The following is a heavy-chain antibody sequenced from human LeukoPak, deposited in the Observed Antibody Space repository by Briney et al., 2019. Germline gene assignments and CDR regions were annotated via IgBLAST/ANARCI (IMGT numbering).Heavy chain of an antibody. J-gene: IGHJ5*02. Sequence: ASVKVSCKASGYTFTGYYMHWVRQAPGQGLEWMGWINPNNGDTNFAQNFQGRVTMTRDKSISTAYLQWSSLKASDTAMYYCARLGSGWIKNWFDPWGQGTLVTVSS. D-gene: IGHD6-19*01. V-gene: IGHV1-2*02. CDR3: ARLGSGWIKNWFDP. CDR2: INPNNGDT. CDR1: GYTFTGYY.